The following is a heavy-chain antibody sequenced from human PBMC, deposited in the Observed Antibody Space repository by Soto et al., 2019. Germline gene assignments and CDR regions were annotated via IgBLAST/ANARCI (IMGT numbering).Heavy chain of an antibody. CDR2: INSDGSGA. CDR3: ASATRKWLLAPDSFDI. Sequence: EVQLVESGGDLVQPGGSLRLSCEASGFTFRSYWMHWVRQAPGKGLVWVSHINSDGSGATYADSVKGRFTISRDNAKNSLYLQVNSLRAEDTAVYYCASATRKWLLAPDSFDIWGQGTMVTVSS. D-gene: IGHD3-22*01. V-gene: IGHV3-74*01. J-gene: IGHJ3*02. CDR1: GFTFRSYW.